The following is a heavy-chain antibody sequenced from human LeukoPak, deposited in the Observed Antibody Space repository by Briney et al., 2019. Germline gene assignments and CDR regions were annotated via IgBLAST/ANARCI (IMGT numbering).Heavy chain of an antibody. Sequence: GGSLRPSCAPPGSTLGSYWMSWVRQAQGRGLGWVANMKQDGSEKNYVDSVKGRFTISRDNAENSLHLQMNSLRAEDTAVYYCARDFNYYDSSVNYFDYWGQGTLVTVSS. J-gene: IGHJ4*02. V-gene: IGHV3-7*01. D-gene: IGHD3-22*01. CDR1: GSTLGSYW. CDR2: MKQDGSEK. CDR3: ARDFNYYDSSVNYFDY.